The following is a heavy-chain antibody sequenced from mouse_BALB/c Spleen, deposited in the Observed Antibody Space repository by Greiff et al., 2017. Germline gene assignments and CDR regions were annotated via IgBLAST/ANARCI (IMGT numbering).Heavy chain of an antibody. Sequence: QVQLKESGPGLVAPSQSLSITCTVSGFSLTSYGVHWVRQPPGKGLEWLGVIWAGGSTNYNSALMSRLSISKDNSKSQVFLKMNSLQTDDTAMYYCARDVDDYDWYFDVWGAGTTVTVSS. J-gene: IGHJ1*01. V-gene: IGHV2-9*02. CDR3: ARDVDDYDWYFDV. CDR2: IWAGGST. D-gene: IGHD2-4*01. CDR1: GFSLTSYG.